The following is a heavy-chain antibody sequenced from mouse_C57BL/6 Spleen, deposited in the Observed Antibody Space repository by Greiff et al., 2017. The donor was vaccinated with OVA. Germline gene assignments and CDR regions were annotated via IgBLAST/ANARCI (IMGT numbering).Heavy chain of an antibody. CDR2: IYPGSGST. D-gene: IGHD2-4*01. V-gene: IGHV1-55*01. CDR1: GYTFTSYW. CDR3: AREGDDYDGAMDY. J-gene: IGHJ4*01. Sequence: QVQLKQPGAELVKPGASVKMSCKASGYTFTSYWITWVKQRPGQGLEWIGDIYPGSGSTNYNEKFKSKATLTVDTSSSTAYMQLSSLTSEDSAVYYCAREGDDYDGAMDYWGQGTSVTVSS.